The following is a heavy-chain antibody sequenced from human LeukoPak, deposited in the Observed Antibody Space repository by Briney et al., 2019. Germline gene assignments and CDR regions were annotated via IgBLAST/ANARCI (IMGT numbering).Heavy chain of an antibody. J-gene: IGHJ4*02. V-gene: IGHV1-18*01. CDR3: ARPASTSWLYYFDY. D-gene: IGHD2-2*01. Sequence: ASVKVSCKASGYTFTSYGISWVRQAPGQGLEWMGRIIPILGIANYAQKLQGRVTMTTDTSTSTAYMELRSLRSDDTAVYYCARPASTSWLYYFDYWGQGTLVTVSS. CDR1: GYTFTSYG. CDR2: IIPILGIA.